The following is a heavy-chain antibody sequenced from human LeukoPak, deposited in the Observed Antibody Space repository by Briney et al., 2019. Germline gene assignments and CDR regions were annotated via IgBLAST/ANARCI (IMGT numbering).Heavy chain of an antibody. Sequence: SETLSPTCTVSGGSISSGAYYWSWIRQHPGKGLEWIGYITYGGSTYYNPSLKSRIIISVDMSKNQFSLTLTSVTAADTAVFYCARGYRSGFDYWGQGTLVTVSS. CDR3: ARGYRSGFDY. CDR1: GGSISSGAYY. J-gene: IGHJ4*02. D-gene: IGHD5-18*01. CDR2: ITYGGST. V-gene: IGHV4-31*03.